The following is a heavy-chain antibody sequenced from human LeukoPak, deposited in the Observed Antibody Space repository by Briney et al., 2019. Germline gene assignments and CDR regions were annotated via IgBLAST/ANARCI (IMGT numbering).Heavy chain of an antibody. V-gene: IGHV3-23*01. Sequence: GGSLRLSCATSGITFSNCAMSWVRQAPGEGLEWVSTISASGGSTYYADSVKGRFTTSRDNSKNTVYLQMSSLRAEDTAVYFCAKGTGSSGWRYYFDYWGQGTLVTVFS. D-gene: IGHD6-19*01. J-gene: IGHJ4*02. CDR3: AKGTGSSGWRYYFDY. CDR2: ISASGGST. CDR1: GITFSNCA.